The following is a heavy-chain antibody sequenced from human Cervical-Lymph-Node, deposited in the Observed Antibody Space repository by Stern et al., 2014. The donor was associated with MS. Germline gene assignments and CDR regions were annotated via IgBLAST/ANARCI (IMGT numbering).Heavy chain of an antibody. Sequence: QVQLVQSGAEVTKPGSSVTVSCKVSGGTFSTFPSSWVRHAPGQGLEWMGGVFPVFGTPTYAQEFRGRVTITADVSTSTVYMELSSLRSDDTAVYYCALSSETSDRWYSLGYDLWGQGTLVTVSS. CDR3: ALSSETSDRWYSLGYDL. CDR2: VFPVFGTP. CDR1: GGTFSTFP. D-gene: IGHD6-13*01. V-gene: IGHV1-69*01. J-gene: IGHJ5*02.